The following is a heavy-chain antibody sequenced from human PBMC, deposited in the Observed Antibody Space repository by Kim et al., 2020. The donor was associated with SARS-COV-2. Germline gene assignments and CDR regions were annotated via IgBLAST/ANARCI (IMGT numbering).Heavy chain of an antibody. CDR2: IIPIFGTA. Sequence: SVKVSCKASGGTFSSYAISWVRQAPGQGLEWMGGIIPIFGTANYAQKFQGRVTITADESTSTAYMELSSLRSEDTAVYYCARPYGGIYNWFDPWGQGTLVTVSS. CDR3: ARPYGGIYNWFDP. V-gene: IGHV1-69*13. D-gene: IGHD4-17*01. CDR1: GGTFSSYA. J-gene: IGHJ5*02.